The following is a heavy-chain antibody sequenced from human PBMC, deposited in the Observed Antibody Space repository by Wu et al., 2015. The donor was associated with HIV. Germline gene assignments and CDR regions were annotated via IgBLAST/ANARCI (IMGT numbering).Heavy chain of an antibody. D-gene: IGHD2-15*01. CDR3: ARENEDCSGGSCSPYFDY. V-gene: IGHV1-69*01. Sequence: QVQLVQSGAEMKNPGTSMKVSCKASGYIFNNYYLHWLRQAPGQGLEWMGGIIPIFGTANYAQKFQGRVTITADESTSTAYMELSSLRSDDTAVYYCARENEDCSGGSCSPYFDYVGPGNAGHRLL. CDR2: IIPIFGTA. CDR1: GYIFNNYY. J-gene: IGHJ4*02.